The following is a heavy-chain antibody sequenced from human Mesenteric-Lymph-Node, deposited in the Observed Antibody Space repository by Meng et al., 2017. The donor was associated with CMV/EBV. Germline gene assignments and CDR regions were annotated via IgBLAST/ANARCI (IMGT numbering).Heavy chain of an antibody. CDR2: IYYSGST. CDR1: GGSISSYY. CDR3: VRDREYCSSTSCLTYYYGMDV. Sequence: GSLRLSCTVSGGSISSYYWSWIRQPPGKGLEWIGYIYYSGSTNYNPSLKSRVTISVDTSKNQFSLKLSSVTAADTAVYYCVRDREYCSSTSCLTYYYGMDVWGQGTTVTVSS. D-gene: IGHD2-2*01. V-gene: IGHV4-59*01. J-gene: IGHJ6*02.